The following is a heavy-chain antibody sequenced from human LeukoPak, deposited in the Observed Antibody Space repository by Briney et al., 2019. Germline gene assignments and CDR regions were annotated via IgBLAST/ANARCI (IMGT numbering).Heavy chain of an antibody. CDR2: INHSGST. CDR3: ASLSMTEGSYYFDY. J-gene: IGHJ4*02. D-gene: IGHD1-14*01. CDR1: GGSFSGYY. V-gene: IGHV4-34*01. Sequence: PSETLSLTCAVYGGSFSGYYWSWIRQPPGKGLEWIGEINHSGSTNYNPSLKSRVTISVDTSKNQFSLKLSSVTAADTAVYYCASLSMTEGSYYFDYWGQGTLVTVSS.